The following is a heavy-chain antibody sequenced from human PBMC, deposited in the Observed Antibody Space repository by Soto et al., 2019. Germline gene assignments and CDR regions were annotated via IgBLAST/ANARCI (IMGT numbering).Heavy chain of an antibody. D-gene: IGHD6-13*01. CDR1: GGSISSSNW. CDR2: IYHSGST. V-gene: IGHV4-4*02. J-gene: IGHJ4*02. Sequence: PSETLSLTCAVSGGSISSSNWWSWVRQPPGKGLEWIGEIYHSGSTNYNPSLKSRVTISVDKSKKQFSLKLSSVTAADTAVFYCASHGGSSSWYYFDYWGKGTLVTVSS. CDR3: ASHGGSSSWYYFDY.